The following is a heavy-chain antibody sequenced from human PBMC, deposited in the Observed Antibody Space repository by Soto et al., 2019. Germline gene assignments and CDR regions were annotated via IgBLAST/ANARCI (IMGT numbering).Heavy chain of an antibody. Sequence: GGSLRLSCAASGFTFSSYGMHWVRQAPGKGLEWVAVIWYDGSNKYYADSVKGRFTISRDNSKNTLYLQMNSLRAEDTAVYYCARDGYCTNGVRYGRGWFDPCGQGPLVTVSS. V-gene: IGHV3-33*01. D-gene: IGHD2-8*01. CDR3: ARDGYCTNGVRYGRGWFDP. CDR2: IWYDGSNK. J-gene: IGHJ5*02. CDR1: GFTFSSYG.